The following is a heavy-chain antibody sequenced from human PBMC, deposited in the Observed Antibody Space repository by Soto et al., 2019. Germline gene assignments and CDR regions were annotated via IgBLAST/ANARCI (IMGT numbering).Heavy chain of an antibody. CDR2: IHYSGST. Sequence: QLQLQESGPGLVNPSETLSLTCTVSGGSISTSSYYWGWIRQPPGKGLEWIGCIHYSGSTYYNPSLKSRLTSSVDTYKIQFSLKLSSVTAADTAVYYWARPIFSSTWPGQFDYWGQGTLVTVSS. D-gene: IGHD6-13*01. CDR3: ARPIFSSTWPGQFDY. V-gene: IGHV4-39*01. CDR1: GGSISTSSYY. J-gene: IGHJ4*02.